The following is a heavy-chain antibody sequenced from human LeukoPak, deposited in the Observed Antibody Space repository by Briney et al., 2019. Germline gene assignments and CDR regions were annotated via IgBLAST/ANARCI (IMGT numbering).Heavy chain of an antibody. CDR2: IYYSGST. Sequence: PSETLSLTCTVSGGSISSYYWSWIWQRPGKGLEWFGYIYYSGSTNYNPSLKSRVTISVDTSKNQFSLKLSSVTAADTAVYYCARDNYGSGSLLLDNWFDPWGQGTLVTVSS. CDR3: ARDNYGSGSLLLDNWFDP. CDR1: GGSISSYY. D-gene: IGHD3-10*01. J-gene: IGHJ5*02. V-gene: IGHV4-59*01.